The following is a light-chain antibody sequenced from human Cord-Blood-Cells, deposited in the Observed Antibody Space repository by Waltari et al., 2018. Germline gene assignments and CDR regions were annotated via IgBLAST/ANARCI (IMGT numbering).Light chain of an antibody. J-gene: IGKJ5*01. CDR2: DAS. CDR1: QSVSSY. V-gene: IGKV3-11*01. Sequence: EIVLTQSPATLSLSPGERATLSCRASQSVSSYLAWYQQKPGQAPRLLIYDASNRATGIPARFSGRGSGTDFTLTISSLEPEDFAVYYCQQRSNGITFGQGTRLEIK. CDR3: QQRSNGIT.